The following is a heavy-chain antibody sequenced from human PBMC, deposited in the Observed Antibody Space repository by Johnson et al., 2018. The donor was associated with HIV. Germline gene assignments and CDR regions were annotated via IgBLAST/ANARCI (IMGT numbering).Heavy chain of an antibody. J-gene: IGHJ3*02. CDR3: AKGGPGLYAFDI. Sequence: QVQLVESGGGVVQPGRSLRLSCAASGFTFSSYAMHWVRQAPGKGLEWVAVISYDGSNKYYADSVKGRFTISRDNSKNTLYLQMNSLRAGDTAVYYCAKGGPGLYAFDIWGQGTMVTVSS. CDR1: GFTFSSYA. D-gene: IGHD1-14*01. V-gene: IGHV3-30*14. CDR2: ISYDGSNK.